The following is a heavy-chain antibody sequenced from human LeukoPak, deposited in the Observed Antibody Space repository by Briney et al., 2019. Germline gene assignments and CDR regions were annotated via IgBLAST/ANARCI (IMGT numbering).Heavy chain of an antibody. CDR2: INSDGSST. Sequence: PGGSLRLSCAASGFTFSSYWMEWVRHAPGKGMVWVSRINSDGSSTCYADSVKGRFTISRDNAKNTLSLQMNSLRAEDTAVYYCARLGYCSGGSCFNWGQGTLVTVSS. CDR3: ARLGYCSGGSCFN. V-gene: IGHV3-74*01. J-gene: IGHJ4*02. CDR1: GFTFSSYW. D-gene: IGHD2-15*01.